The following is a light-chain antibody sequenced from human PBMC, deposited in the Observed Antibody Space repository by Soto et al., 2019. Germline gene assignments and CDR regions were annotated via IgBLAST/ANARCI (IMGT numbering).Light chain of an antibody. Sequence: QSVLTQPASVSGSPGQSITISCTGTSSDVGGYNYVSWYQQHPGKAPKLMIYDVSNRPSGVSNRFSGSKSGNTASLTISGLQAEDEADYYGSSYTSSSTLCVFGTGTKVTVL. V-gene: IGLV2-14*01. CDR1: SSDVGGYNY. CDR2: DVS. J-gene: IGLJ1*01. CDR3: SSYTSSSTLCV.